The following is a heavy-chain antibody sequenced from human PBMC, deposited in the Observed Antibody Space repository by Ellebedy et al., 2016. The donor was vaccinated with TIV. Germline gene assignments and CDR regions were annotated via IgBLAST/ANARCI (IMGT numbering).Heavy chain of an antibody. J-gene: IGHJ4*02. V-gene: IGHV4-31*03. CDR3: ARMVRGVWYFDN. CDR2: ISYTGRT. CDR1: GGSFSSGDYY. Sequence: LRLSCTVSGGSFSSGDYYWNWLRQRPGKGLEWVGYISYTGRTYYNSSVESRLTLSVDTSKNHFSLFLTSVTAADTATYYCARMVRGVWYFDNWGQGALVTVSS. D-gene: IGHD3-10*01.